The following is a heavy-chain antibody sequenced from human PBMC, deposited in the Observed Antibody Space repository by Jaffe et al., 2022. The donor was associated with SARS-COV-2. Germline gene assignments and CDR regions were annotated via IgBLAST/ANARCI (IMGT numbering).Heavy chain of an antibody. CDR3: ARDRWGNSPVWYFDL. CDR2: IKQDGSEK. CDR1: GFTFSSYW. Sequence: EVQLVESGGGLVQPGGSLRLSCAASGFTFSSYWMSWVRQAPGKGLEWVANIKQDGSEKYYVDSVKGRFTISRDNAKNSLYLQMNSLRAEDTAVYYCARDRWGNSPVWYFDLWGRGTLVTVSS. D-gene: IGHD7-27*01. V-gene: IGHV3-7*03. J-gene: IGHJ2*01.